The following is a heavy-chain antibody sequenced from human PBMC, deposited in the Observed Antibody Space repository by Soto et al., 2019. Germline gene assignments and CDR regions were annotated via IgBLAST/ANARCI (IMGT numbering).Heavy chain of an antibody. V-gene: IGHV1-69*01. CDR1: GGTFSSYA. D-gene: IGHD3-22*01. CDR2: IIPIFGTA. Sequence: QVQLVQSGAEVKKPGSSVKVSCKASGGTFSSYAISWVRQAPGQGLEWMGGIIPIFGTANYAQKFQGRVTITADESTSTAYMELSSLRSEDTAVYYCARDLTYYYDSSGYPPHYYYGMDGWGQGTTVTDSS. CDR3: ARDLTYYYDSSGYPPHYYYGMDG. J-gene: IGHJ6*02.